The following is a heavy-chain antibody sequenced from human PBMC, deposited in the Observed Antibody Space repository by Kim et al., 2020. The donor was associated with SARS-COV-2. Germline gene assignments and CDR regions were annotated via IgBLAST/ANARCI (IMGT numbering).Heavy chain of an antibody. CDR2: ISYDGSNK. CDR3: AKDQYYYGSGSLDP. CDR1: GFTFSSYG. D-gene: IGHD3-10*01. V-gene: IGHV3-30*18. J-gene: IGHJ5*02. Sequence: GGSLRISCAASGFTFSSYGMHWVRQAPGKGLEWVAVISYDGSNKYYADSVKGRFTISRDNSKNTLYLQMNSLRAEDTAVYYCAKDQYYYGSGSLDPWGQGTLVTVSS.